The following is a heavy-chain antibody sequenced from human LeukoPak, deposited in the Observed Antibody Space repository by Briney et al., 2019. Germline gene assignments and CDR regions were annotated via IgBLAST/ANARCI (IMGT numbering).Heavy chain of an antibody. V-gene: IGHV4-34*01. Sequence: SETLSLTCAVYGGSFSGYYWSWIRQPPGKGLEWIGEINHSGSTNYNPSLKSRVTISIDTSKNQFSLKLSSVTAADTAVYYCARSGSSSGYYDYWYFDLWGRGTLVTVSS. CDR2: INHSGST. CDR3: ARSGSSSGYYDYWYFDL. J-gene: IGHJ2*01. CDR1: GGSFSGYY. D-gene: IGHD3-22*01.